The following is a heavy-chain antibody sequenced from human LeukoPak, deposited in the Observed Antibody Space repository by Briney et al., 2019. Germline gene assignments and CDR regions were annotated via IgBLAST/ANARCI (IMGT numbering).Heavy chain of an antibody. CDR3: AIMHPYYDGSGYWVQ. J-gene: IGHJ4*02. Sequence: PGGSLRLSCAASGFTFSSYAMTWVRQAPGKGLEWVSTIRGSDDSTYYADSVKGRFTISRDNPRNTLYMQMNSLRAEDTALYYCAIMHPYYDGSGYWVQWGQGTLVTVSS. D-gene: IGHD3-22*01. V-gene: IGHV3-23*01. CDR1: GFTFSSYA. CDR2: IRGSDDST.